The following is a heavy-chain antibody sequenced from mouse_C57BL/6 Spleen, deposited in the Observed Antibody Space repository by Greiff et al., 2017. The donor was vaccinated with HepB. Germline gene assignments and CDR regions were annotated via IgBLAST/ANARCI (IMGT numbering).Heavy chain of an antibody. V-gene: IGHV1-47*01. CDR3: ARRDYDYDGEYYFDY. Sequence: VKLVESGAELVKPGASVKMSCKASGYTFTTYPIEWMKQNHGKSLEWIGNFHPYNDDTKYNEKFKGKATLTVEKSSSTVYLELSRLTSDDSAVYYCARRDYDYDGEYYFDYWGQGTTLTVSS. D-gene: IGHD2-4*01. J-gene: IGHJ2*01. CDR2: FHPYNDDT. CDR1: GYTFTTYP.